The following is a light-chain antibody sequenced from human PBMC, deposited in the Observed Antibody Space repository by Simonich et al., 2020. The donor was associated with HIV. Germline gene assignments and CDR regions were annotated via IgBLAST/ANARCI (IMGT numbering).Light chain of an antibody. J-gene: IGLJ3*02. CDR3: CSYAGTYTWV. CDR1: SSDVGGYNY. V-gene: IGLV2-8*01. CDR2: EVT. Sequence: QSALTQPPSASGSPGQSVTISCTGTSSDVGGYNYVSWYQQHPGKAPKLMIYEVTKRPSGVPDRFSGSKSDNTASLTVSGLQAEDEADYYCCSYAGTYTWVFGGGTRLTVL.